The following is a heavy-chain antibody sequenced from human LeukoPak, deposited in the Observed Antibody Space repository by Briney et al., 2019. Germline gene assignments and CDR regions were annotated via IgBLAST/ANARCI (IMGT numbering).Heavy chain of an antibody. CDR1: GFTFSSYG. V-gene: IGHV3-23*01. J-gene: IGHJ4*02. CDR3: AKGMYTGFGELLEGPGFDY. CDR2: ISGSGGST. Sequence: GGSLRLSCAASGFTFSSYGMSWVRQAPGKGLEWVSAISGSGGSTYYADSVKGRFTISRDNSKNTLYLQMNSLRTEDTALYYCAKGMYTGFGELLEGPGFDYWGQGTLVTVSS. D-gene: IGHD3-10*01.